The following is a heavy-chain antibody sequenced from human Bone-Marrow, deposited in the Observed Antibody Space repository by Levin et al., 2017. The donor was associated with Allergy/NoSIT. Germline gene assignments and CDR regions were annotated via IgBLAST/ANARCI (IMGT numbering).Heavy chain of an antibody. Sequence: GASVKVSCKASGYTFTGYYMHWVRQAPGQGLEWMGRINPNSGGTNYAQKFQGRVTMTRDTSISTAYMELSRLRSDDTAVYYCARVEWGLGRAVAGTGVLGYWGQGTLVTVSS. CDR3: ARVEWGLGRAVAGTGVLGY. CDR1: GYTFTGYY. CDR2: INPNSGGT. V-gene: IGHV1-2*06. J-gene: IGHJ4*02. D-gene: IGHD6-19*01.